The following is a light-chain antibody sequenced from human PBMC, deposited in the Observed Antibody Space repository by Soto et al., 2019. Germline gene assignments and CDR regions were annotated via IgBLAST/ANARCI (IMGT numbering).Light chain of an antibody. CDR1: QGISSN. Sequence: DIQLTQSPSSLSASVGDRVTITCRASQGISSNLAWYQQKPGKVPKLLISAASTLQSGVPSRLSGSGSGTDFTLTISSLQPEDFATYYCQQFKIYPLTFGGGTKVDIK. CDR3: QQFKIYPLT. CDR2: AAS. V-gene: IGKV1-9*01. J-gene: IGKJ4*01.